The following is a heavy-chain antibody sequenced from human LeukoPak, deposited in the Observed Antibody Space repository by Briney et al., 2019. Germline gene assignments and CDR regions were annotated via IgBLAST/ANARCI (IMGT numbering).Heavy chain of an antibody. V-gene: IGHV4-30-4*01. CDR3: ARERPYYYGSGRGWFDP. Sequence: PSETLSLTCTVSGGSISSGDYYWGWIRQPPGKGLEWIGYIYYSGSTYYNPSLKSRVTISVDTSKNQFSLKLSSVTAADTAVYYCARERPYYYGSGRGWFDPWGQGTLVTVSS. J-gene: IGHJ5*02. CDR2: IYYSGST. CDR1: GGSISSGDYY. D-gene: IGHD3-10*01.